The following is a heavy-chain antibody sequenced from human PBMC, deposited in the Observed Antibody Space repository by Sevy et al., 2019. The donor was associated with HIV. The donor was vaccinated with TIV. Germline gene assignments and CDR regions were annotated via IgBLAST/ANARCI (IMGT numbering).Heavy chain of an antibody. Sequence: GGSLRLSCAASGFTFSNYWMHWVRQAPGKGLVWVPRINPGGPSTDYADSVKGRFTISRDNAKNSLYLQMNSLRAEDTAVYYCSRAITVEGRGVGYWGQGTLVTVSS. CDR2: INPGGPST. D-gene: IGHD5-12*01. V-gene: IGHV3-74*01. CDR3: SRAITVEGRGVGY. J-gene: IGHJ4*02. CDR1: GFTFSNYW.